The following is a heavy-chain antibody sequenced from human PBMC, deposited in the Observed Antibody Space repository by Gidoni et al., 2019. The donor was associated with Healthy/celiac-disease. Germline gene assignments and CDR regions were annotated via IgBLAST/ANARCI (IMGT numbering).Heavy chain of an antibody. Sequence: QVQLVQSGAEVKKPGASVKVSCKASGYTFTSYGISWVRQAPGQGLEWMGWISAYNGNTNYAQKLQGRVTMTTDTSTSTAYMELRSLRSDDTAVYYCARHPYYYDSSGYSTHAFDIWGQGTMVTVSS. CDR1: GYTFTSYG. CDR2: ISAYNGNT. J-gene: IGHJ3*02. D-gene: IGHD3-22*01. CDR3: ARHPYYYDSSGYSTHAFDI. V-gene: IGHV1-18*04.